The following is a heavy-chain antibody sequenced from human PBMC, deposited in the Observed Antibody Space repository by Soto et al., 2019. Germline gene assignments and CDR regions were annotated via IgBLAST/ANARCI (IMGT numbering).Heavy chain of an antibody. CDR2: IWYDGSNK. J-gene: IGHJ4*02. V-gene: IGHV3-33*01. CDR1: GFTFSSYG. Sequence: PGGSLRLSCAASGFTFSSYGMHWVRQAPGKGLEWVAVIWYDGSNKYYADSVKGRFTISRDNSKNTLYLQMNSLRAEDTAVYYCARDDLGGTIDYWGQGTLVTVSS. CDR3: ARDDLGGTIDY. D-gene: IGHD3-9*01.